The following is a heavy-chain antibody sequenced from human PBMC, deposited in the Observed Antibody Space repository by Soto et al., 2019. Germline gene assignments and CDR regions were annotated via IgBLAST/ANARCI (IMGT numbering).Heavy chain of an antibody. CDR2: MSPDGSER. CDR3: TKDGSGWSAT. V-gene: IGHV3-7*04. D-gene: IGHD6-19*01. CDR1: GFTFSKFW. Sequence: EVHLVESGGNLDQPGGSLRLTCAASGFTFSKFWMGWVRQTPGRKLEWVANMSPDGSERYYLDSVRGRFTISRDNVANSLSLQINSLRTEDTGVYYCTKDGSGWSATWGQGTPVIVSS. J-gene: IGHJ4*02.